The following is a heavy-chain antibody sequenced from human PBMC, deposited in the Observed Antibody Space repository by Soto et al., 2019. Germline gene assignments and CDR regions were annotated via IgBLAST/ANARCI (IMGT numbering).Heavy chain of an antibody. CDR1: GGTFSSYA. CDR3: ARGRSARRLSYDRSGYPPYFDY. Sequence: SVKVSCKASGGTFSSYAISWVRQAPGQGLEWMGGIIPIFGTANYAQKFQGRVTITADESTSTAYMELSSLRSEDTAVYYCARGRSARRLSYDRSGYPPYFDYWGQGTLVTVSS. CDR2: IIPIFGTA. J-gene: IGHJ4*02. D-gene: IGHD3-22*01. V-gene: IGHV1-69*13.